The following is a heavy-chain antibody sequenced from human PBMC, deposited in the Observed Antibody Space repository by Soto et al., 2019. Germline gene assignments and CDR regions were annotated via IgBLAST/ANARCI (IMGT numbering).Heavy chain of an antibody. CDR2: ISYDGSNK. Sequence: QVQLVESGGGVVQPGRSLRLSCAASGFTFSGCAMHWVRQAPGQGLEWVAVISYDGSNKYYADSVKGRFTISRDNSKNTLYLQMNSLRAEDTAVYYCARDKRDLRFLEWSYYFDYWGQGTLVTVSS. V-gene: IGHV3-30-3*01. CDR1: GFTFSGCA. J-gene: IGHJ4*02. D-gene: IGHD3-3*01. CDR3: ARDKRDLRFLEWSYYFDY.